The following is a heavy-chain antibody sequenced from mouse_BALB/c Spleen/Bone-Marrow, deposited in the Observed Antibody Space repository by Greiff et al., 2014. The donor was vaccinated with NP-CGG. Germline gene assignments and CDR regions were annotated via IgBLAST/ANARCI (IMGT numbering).Heavy chain of an antibody. CDR2: IFPGTGST. Sequence: VQLQQSGAELVEPGASVKLSCKTSGYTFTSYWIQWVKQRPGQGLGWIGEIFPGTGSTYYNEKFKDKATLTIDTSSSTAYMQLSSLTSEDSAVYFCARKGISTVIATAYYFDYWGQGSTLTVAS. V-gene: IGHV1S132*01. J-gene: IGHJ2*01. D-gene: IGHD2-4*01. CDR3: ARKGISTVIATAYYFDY. CDR1: GYTFTSYW.